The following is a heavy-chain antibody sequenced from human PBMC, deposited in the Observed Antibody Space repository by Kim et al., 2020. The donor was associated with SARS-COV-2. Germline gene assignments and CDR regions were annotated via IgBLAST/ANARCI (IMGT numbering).Heavy chain of an antibody. J-gene: IGHJ6*02. CDR2: IIPIFGTA. Sequence: SVKVSCKASGGTFSSYAISWVRQAPGQGLEWMGGIIPIFGTANYAQKFQGRVTITADESTSTAYMELSSLRSEDTAVYYCARLGDGSYPLLDYYGMDVWGQGTTVTVSS. CDR1: GGTFSSYA. CDR3: ARLGDGSYPLLDYYGMDV. V-gene: IGHV1-69*13. D-gene: IGHD1-26*01.